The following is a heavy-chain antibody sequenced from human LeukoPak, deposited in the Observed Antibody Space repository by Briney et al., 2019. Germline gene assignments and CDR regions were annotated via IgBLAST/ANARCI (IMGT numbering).Heavy chain of an antibody. Sequence: SETLSLTCAVYGGPFSGYYWSWIRQPPGKGLEWIGEINHSGSTNYNPSLKSRVTISVDTSKNQFSLKLSSVTAADTAVYYCARSYDGFDYWGQGTLVTVSS. CDR2: INHSGST. J-gene: IGHJ4*02. CDR1: GGPFSGYY. D-gene: IGHD5-12*01. CDR3: ARSYDGFDY. V-gene: IGHV4-34*01.